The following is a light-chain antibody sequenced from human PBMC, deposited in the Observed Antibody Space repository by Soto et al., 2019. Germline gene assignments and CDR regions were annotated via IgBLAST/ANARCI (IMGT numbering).Light chain of an antibody. V-gene: IGLV2-8*01. CDR1: SSDVGGYNY. CDR2: EVS. J-gene: IGLJ1*01. CDR3: SSYAGSNNLGV. Sequence: QSALTRPPSASGSPGQSVTISCTGTSSDVGGYNYVSWYQQHPGKAPKLMISEVSKRPSGVPDRFSGSKSGNTASLTVSGLQAEDEADYYCSSYAGSNNLGVFGTGTKVTVL.